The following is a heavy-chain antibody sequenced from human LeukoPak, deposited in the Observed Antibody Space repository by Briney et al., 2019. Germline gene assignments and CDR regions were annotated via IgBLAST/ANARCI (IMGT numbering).Heavy chain of an antibody. Sequence: GGSLRLSCAASGFTFSSYWMSWVRQAPGKGLEWVANIKKEGTEKYYGDSVKGRFTIPRDNAKDSLFLQMNSLRAEDTAVYYCARGGWSPPDYWGQGTLVTVSS. V-gene: IGHV3-7*04. CDR3: ARGGWSPPDY. CDR2: IKKEGTEK. J-gene: IGHJ4*02. CDR1: GFTFSSYW. D-gene: IGHD2-15*01.